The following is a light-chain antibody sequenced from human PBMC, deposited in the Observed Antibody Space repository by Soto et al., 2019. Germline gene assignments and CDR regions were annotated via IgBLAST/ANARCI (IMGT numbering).Light chain of an antibody. CDR2: DND. CDR1: NSNIGSNS. Sequence: QSVLTQPPSVSAAPGQKVTISCSGSNSNIGSNSVSWYRQLPGTAPKLLIYDNDKRPSEIPDRFSGSRSGTSATLGIAGLQTGDEADYYCGTWDSSLDAGVFGGGTKLTVL. J-gene: IGLJ2*01. V-gene: IGLV1-51*01. CDR3: GTWDSSLDAGV.